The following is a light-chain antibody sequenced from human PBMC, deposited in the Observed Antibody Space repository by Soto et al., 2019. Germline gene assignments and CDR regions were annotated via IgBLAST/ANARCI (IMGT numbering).Light chain of an antibody. V-gene: IGLV2-14*01. CDR1: SGDIGDYNY. CDR2: DVS. Sequence: QSALTQPASVSGSPGQSITISCVGTSGDIGDYNYVSWYQQHPGKVPKVIICDVSNRPSGVSYRFSGTKSGNTASLTVSGHQAEDEADYYCCSYTRSGTLIFGTGTKVTVL. CDR3: CSYTRSGTLI. J-gene: IGLJ1*01.